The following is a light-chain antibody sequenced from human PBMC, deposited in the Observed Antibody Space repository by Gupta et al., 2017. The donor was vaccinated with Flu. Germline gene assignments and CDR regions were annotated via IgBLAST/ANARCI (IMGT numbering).Light chain of an antibody. J-gene: IGLJ2*01. V-gene: IGLV2-23*01. Sequence: QSALTQPASVSGSPGQSITISCTGTSSGVGSYNLVSWYQQHPGKAPKLMIYEDSKRPSGVSNRFSGSKSGNTASLTISGLQAGDEADYYCCSYAGRSTMVFGGGTKLTV. CDR2: EDS. CDR3: CSYAGRSTMV. CDR1: SSGVGSYNL.